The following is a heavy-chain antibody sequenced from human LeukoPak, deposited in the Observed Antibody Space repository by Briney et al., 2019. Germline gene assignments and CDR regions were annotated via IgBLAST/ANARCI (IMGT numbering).Heavy chain of an antibody. Sequence: GGSLRLSCAASGFTFSSYSMNWVRQAPGKGLEWVSSISSSSSYIYYADSVKGRFTISRDNAKNSLYLKMNSLRAEDTAVYYCASEYSSGWYGGSDDAFDIWGQGTMVTVSS. V-gene: IGHV3-21*01. J-gene: IGHJ3*02. CDR2: ISSSSSYI. D-gene: IGHD6-19*01. CDR1: GFTFSSYS. CDR3: ASEYSSGWYGGSDDAFDI.